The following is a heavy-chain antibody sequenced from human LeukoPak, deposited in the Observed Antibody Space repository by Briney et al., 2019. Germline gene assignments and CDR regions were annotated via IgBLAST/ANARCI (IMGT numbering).Heavy chain of an antibody. V-gene: IGHV3-13*01. CDR3: ARGARYSSGWSMYYYYYGMDV. CDR2: IGTAGDT. CDR1: GFTFSSYD. D-gene: IGHD6-13*01. Sequence: GGSLRLSCAASGFTFSSYDMHWVRQATGKGLEWVSAIGTAGDTYYPGSVKGRFTISRENAKNSLYLRMNSLRAGDTAVYYCARGARYSSGWSMYYYYYGMDVWGQGTTVTVSS. J-gene: IGHJ6*02.